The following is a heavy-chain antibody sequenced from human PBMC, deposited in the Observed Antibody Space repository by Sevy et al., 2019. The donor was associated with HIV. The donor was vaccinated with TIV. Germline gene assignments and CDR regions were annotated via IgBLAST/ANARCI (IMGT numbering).Heavy chain of an antibody. D-gene: IGHD3-16*01. CDR3: AKRPDLGVLLPTGVLDV. CDR2: ISDSGGRA. V-gene: IGHV3-23*01. CDR1: GFTFSNSA. J-gene: IGHJ6*02. Sequence: GGCLRLSCAASGFTFSNSAMSWVRQAPGKGLEWVSAISDSGGRAYYAHSVEGRFTISRDNSKNTLYLQMNSLRVDDTAVYYCAKRPDLGVLLPTGVLDVWGQGTRVTVSS.